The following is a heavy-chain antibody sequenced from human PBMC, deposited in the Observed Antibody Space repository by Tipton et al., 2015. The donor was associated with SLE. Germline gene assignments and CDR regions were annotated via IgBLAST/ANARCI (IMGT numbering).Heavy chain of an antibody. CDR2: IYYSGST. CDR1: GGSISSHY. CDR3: ARDRRGGYGDSRGGAFDI. Sequence: TCTVSGGSISSHYWSWIRQPPGKGLEWIGYIYYSGSTYYNPSLKSRVTISVDTSKNQFSLKLSSVTAADTAVYYCARDRRGGYGDSRGGAFDIWGQGTMVTVSS. J-gene: IGHJ3*02. V-gene: IGHV4-59*11. D-gene: IGHD4-17*01.